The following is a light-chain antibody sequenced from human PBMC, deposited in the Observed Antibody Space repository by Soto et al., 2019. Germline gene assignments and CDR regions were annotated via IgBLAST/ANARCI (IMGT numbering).Light chain of an antibody. CDR2: EVS. V-gene: IGLV2-14*01. J-gene: IGLJ1*01. CDR3: FSTTISGTHV. CDR1: GSEVGNYKY. Sequence: SALDQPASVSGSPGQSITISCTRTGSEVGNYKYVSWYQPHPGKAPKLMIYEVSNRPSGVSNRFSGSKSGTTASLTISRLQANVQAYYYRFSTTISGTHVLAFGTKVHV.